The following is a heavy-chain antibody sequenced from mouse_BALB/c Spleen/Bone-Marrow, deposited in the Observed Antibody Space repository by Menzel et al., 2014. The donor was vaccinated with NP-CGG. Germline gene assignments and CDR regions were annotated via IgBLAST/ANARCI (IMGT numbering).Heavy chain of an antibody. Sequence: EVQLVESGGGLVQPGRSLKISCAASGFDFSGFWMGWVRLAPGKGLEWIGEINPDSSTINYTPSLKDRFIISRDNAKNTLYLQMSKVRSEDTALYYCARLGYHGGFTYWGLGTLVTVSA. CDR1: GFDFSGFW. CDR3: ARLGYHGGFTY. D-gene: IGHD2-2*01. V-gene: IGHV4-1*02. CDR2: INPDSSTI. J-gene: IGHJ3*01.